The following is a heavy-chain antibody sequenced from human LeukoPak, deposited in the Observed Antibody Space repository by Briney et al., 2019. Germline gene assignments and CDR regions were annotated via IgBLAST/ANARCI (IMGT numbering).Heavy chain of an antibody. CDR2: IYYSGST. Sequence: SETLSLTCTVSGGSISSGGYYWSWIRQRPGKGLEWIGYIYYSGSTYYNPSLKSRVTISVDTSKNQFSLKLSSVTAADTAVYYCARGVGRFGANWSDPWGQGTLVTVSS. J-gene: IGHJ5*02. CDR1: GGSISSGGYY. D-gene: IGHD3-10*01. V-gene: IGHV4-31*03. CDR3: ARGVGRFGANWSDP.